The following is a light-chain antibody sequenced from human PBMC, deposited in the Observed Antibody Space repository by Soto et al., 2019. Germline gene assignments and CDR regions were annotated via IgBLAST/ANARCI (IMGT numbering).Light chain of an antibody. J-gene: IGLJ2*01. CDR1: SSDVGSYNL. CDR2: EGS. Sequence: QSALTQPASVSGSPGQSITISCTGTSSDVGSYNLVSWYQQHPGKAPKLMIYEGSKRPSGVSNHFSGSKSGNTASLTISGLQAEEEGDYYCCSYAGSSTFDVLFGGGTKLTVL. V-gene: IGLV2-23*03. CDR3: CSYAGSSTFDVL.